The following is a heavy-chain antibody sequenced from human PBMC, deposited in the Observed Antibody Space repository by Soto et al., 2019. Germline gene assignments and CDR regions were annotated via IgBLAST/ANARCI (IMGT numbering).Heavy chain of an antibody. CDR2: ISYDENNK. CDR3: AKKEGSGVDTSMVGIFDY. CDR1: GFTFTNYA. V-gene: IGHV3-30*18. D-gene: IGHD5-18*01. J-gene: IGHJ4*02. Sequence: QVQLVESGGGVVQPGRSLRLSCAASGFTFTNYAMHWVRQAPGKGLEWVAVISYDENNKYYADSVKGRFTISRDNSKNSVYLQMDSLRDEDTAVYYCAKKEGSGVDTSMVGIFDYWGQGTLVTVSS.